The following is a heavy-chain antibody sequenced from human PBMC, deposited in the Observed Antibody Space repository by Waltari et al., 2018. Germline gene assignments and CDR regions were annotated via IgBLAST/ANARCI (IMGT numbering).Heavy chain of an antibody. D-gene: IGHD6-19*01. V-gene: IGHV3-23*01. Sequence: EVELLESGGDLVQRGGALRLSCVALGLTLRTYAMRWVPQSPGKGLEWVSSISGSGGTTDYAESVKGRFTVSRDNSRNTLYLQLRSLGTEDTAVYYCAKGRESSVWFLYHYYFMDVWGRGTTVTVSS. CDR1: GLTLRTYA. CDR2: ISGSGGTT. CDR3: AKGRESSVWFLYHYYFMDV. J-gene: IGHJ6*03.